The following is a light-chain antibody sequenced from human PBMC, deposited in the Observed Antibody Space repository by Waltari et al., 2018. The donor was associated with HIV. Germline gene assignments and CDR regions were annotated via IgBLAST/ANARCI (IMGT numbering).Light chain of an antibody. CDR2: AAS. CDR3: QQSYSTPPWT. V-gene: IGKV1-39*01. Sequence: DIQMTPSPSSLSASVVDRVTLTCRASQSISSYLNLYQQKPGKAPKLLIYAASSLQSGVPSRFSGSGSGTDFTLTISSLQPEDFATYYCQQSYSTPPWTFGQGTKVEIK. CDR1: QSISSY. J-gene: IGKJ1*01.